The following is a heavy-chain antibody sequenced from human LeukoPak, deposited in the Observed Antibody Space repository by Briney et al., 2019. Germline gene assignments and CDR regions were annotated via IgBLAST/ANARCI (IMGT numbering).Heavy chain of an antibody. CDR3: ARTTYDSNGYYYFDY. CDR1: GYTFTSYG. D-gene: IGHD3-22*01. V-gene: IGHV1-18*01. Sequence: ASVKVSCKASGYTFTSYGISWVRQAPGQGLEWMGWISAYNGNTNYAQKLQGRVTMTSDTSTSTAYMELRSLRSDDTAVYYCARTTYDSNGYYYFDYWGQGTLVTVSS. J-gene: IGHJ4*02. CDR2: ISAYNGNT.